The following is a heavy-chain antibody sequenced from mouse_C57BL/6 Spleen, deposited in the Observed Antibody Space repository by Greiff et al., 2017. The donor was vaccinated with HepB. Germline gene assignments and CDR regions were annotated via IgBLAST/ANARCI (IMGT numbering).Heavy chain of an antibody. D-gene: IGHD1-1*01. Sequence: QVQLKESGAELARPGASVKLSCKASGYTFTSYGISWVKQRTGQGLEWIGEIYPRSGNTYYNEKFKGKATLTADKSSSTAYMELRSLTSEDSAVYFCARWDYYGSAMDYWGQGTSVTVSS. CDR3: ARWDYYGSAMDY. J-gene: IGHJ4*01. CDR1: GYTFTSYG. CDR2: IYPRSGNT. V-gene: IGHV1-81*01.